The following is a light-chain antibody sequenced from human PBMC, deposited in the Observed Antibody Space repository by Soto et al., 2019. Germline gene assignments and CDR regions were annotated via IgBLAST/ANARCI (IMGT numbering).Light chain of an antibody. CDR2: DTC. J-gene: IGKJ4*01. V-gene: IGKV3-11*01. Sequence: EIVLTQSPAILSLSPGERATLSCSASQSVSNHLAWYQQKPGQAPRLLMYDTCNRATGIPARFSGSGSGTDFTLTISSLEPEDFAVYYCQQRVNWPLTFGGGTKVEIK. CDR3: QQRVNWPLT. CDR1: QSVSNH.